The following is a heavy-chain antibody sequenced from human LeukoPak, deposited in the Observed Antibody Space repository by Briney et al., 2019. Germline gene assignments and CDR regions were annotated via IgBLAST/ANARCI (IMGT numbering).Heavy chain of an antibody. CDR2: INHSGST. CDR1: GGSFSGYY. J-gene: IGHJ4*02. CDR3: ARGRRDGYNLKNFDY. Sequence: SETLSLTCAVYGGSFSGYYWSWIRQHPGKGLEWIGEINHSGSTNYNPSLKSRVTISVDTSKNQFSLKLSSVTAADTAVHYCARGRRDGYNLKNFDYWGQGTLVTVSS. V-gene: IGHV4-34*01. D-gene: IGHD5-24*01.